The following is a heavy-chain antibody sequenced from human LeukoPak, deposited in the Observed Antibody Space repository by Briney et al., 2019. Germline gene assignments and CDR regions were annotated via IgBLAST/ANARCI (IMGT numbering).Heavy chain of an antibody. CDR3: ARDSQYYDFWSGPYGMDV. V-gene: IGHV4-59*01. Sequence: PSETLSLTCTVSGGSISSYYWSWIRQPPGKGLGWIGYIYYSGSTNYNPSLKSRVTISVDTSKNQFSLKLSSVTAADTAVYYCARDSQYYDFWSGPYGMDVWGQGTTVTVSS. J-gene: IGHJ6*02. D-gene: IGHD3-3*01. CDR1: GGSISSYY. CDR2: IYYSGST.